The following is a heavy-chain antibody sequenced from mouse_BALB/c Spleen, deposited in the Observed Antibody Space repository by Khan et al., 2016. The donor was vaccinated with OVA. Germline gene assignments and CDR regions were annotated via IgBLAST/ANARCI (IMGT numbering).Heavy chain of an antibody. CDR2: IYYSGTV. CDR1: GISITSGNYR. J-gene: IGHJ1*01. D-gene: IGHD1-1*01. V-gene: IGHV3-5*02. CDR3: ARDYSSLYWFFDV. Sequence: EVKLEVSGPGLVKPSQTVSLTCTVTGISITSGNYRWSWIRQFPGNKLEWIGNIYYSGTVTYNPSLTSRTTITRDTSKNQFFLEMNSLTAEDTATYYCARDYSSLYWFFDVWGAGTTVTVSS.